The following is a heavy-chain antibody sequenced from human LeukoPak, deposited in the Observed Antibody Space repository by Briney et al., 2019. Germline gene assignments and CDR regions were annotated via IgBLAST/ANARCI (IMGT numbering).Heavy chain of an antibody. CDR1: GGSISSGSYY. CDR3: ARERIVVVPAAIAYDAFDI. V-gene: IGHV4-61*02. Sequence: SETLSLTCTVSGGSISSGSYYWSWIRQPAGKGLEWIGRIYTSGSTNYNPSLKSRVTISVDTSKNQFSLKLSSVTAADTAVYYCARERIVVVPAAIAYDAFDIWGQGTMVTVSS. J-gene: IGHJ3*02. D-gene: IGHD2-2*01. CDR2: IYTSGST.